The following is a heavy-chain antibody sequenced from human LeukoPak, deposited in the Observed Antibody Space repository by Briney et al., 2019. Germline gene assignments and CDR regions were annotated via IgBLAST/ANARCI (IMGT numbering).Heavy chain of an antibody. J-gene: IGHJ4*02. Sequence: GGSLRLSCAASGFTFSGYAMNWVRQAPGKGLEWVSSISSSSGYIYYADSVKGRFTISRDNAKNSLYLQMNSLRAEDTAVYYCARVRGNWNDLYFDYWGQGTLVTVSS. D-gene: IGHD1-1*01. CDR1: GFTFSGYA. CDR3: ARVRGNWNDLYFDY. CDR2: ISSSSGYI. V-gene: IGHV3-21*01.